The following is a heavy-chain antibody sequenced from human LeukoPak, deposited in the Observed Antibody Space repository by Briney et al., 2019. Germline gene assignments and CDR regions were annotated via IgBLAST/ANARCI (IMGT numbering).Heavy chain of an antibody. J-gene: IGHJ4*02. D-gene: IGHD3-22*01. CDR2: IYYSGST. CDR3: ARRVPYYYDSSGGLDY. V-gene: IGHV4-61*05. Sequence: SETLSLTCTVSGGSISSSSYYWGWIRQPPGKGLEWIGYIYYSGSTNYNPPLKSRVTISVDTSKNQFSLKLSSVTAADTAVYYCARRVPYYYDSSGGLDYWGQGTLVTVSS. CDR1: GGSISSSSYY.